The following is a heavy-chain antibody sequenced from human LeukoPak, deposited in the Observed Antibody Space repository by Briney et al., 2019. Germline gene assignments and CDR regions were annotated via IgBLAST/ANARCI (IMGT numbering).Heavy chain of an antibody. V-gene: IGHV4-34*01. Sequence: SETLSLTCAVYGGSFSGYYWSWIRQPPAKGLEWIGEINHSGSTSYNPSLKSRVTISVDTSKNQFSLKLSSVTAADTAVYYCARTLDYDFWSGYDWGQGTLVTVSS. J-gene: IGHJ4*02. CDR3: ARTLDYDFWSGYD. D-gene: IGHD3-3*01. CDR2: INHSGST. CDR1: GGSFSGYY.